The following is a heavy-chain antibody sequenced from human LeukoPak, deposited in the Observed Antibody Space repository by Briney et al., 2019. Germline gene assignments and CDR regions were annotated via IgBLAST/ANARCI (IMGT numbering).Heavy chain of an antibody. Sequence: SQTLSLTCTVSGGSISSGDYYWSCIRQHPGKGLEWMGYIYYSGSTYYNPSLKSRVTMSVDTSKNQFSLKLSSVTAADTAVYYCARAILTPSGYVWYFDLWGRGTLVTVSS. V-gene: IGHV4-31*03. D-gene: IGHD3-3*01. J-gene: IGHJ2*01. CDR3: ARAILTPSGYVWYFDL. CDR2: IYYSGST. CDR1: GGSISSGDYY.